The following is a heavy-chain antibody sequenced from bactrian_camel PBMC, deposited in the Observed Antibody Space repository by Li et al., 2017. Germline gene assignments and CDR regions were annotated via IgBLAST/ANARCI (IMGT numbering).Heavy chain of an antibody. D-gene: IGHD1*01. CDR3: ATATDCRWTGYPTWTPAARN. CDR2: IAIGGEST. CDR1: DYPWGNNC. V-gene: IGHV3S25*01. Sequence: QLVESGGGSVQAGGSLRLPCVASDYPWGNNCMGWFRQPPGKEREGVAAIAIGGESTFIGDSVKGRFTISQDFAKNTVYLHMNNLKPEGTAMYYCATATDCRWTGYPTWTPAARNWGQGTQVTVS. J-gene: IGHJ4*01.